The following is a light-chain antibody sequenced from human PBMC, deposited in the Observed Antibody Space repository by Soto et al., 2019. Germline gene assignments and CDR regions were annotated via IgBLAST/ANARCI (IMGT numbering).Light chain of an antibody. CDR1: QTISSW. CDR3: QHYNSYSEA. J-gene: IGKJ1*01. CDR2: KAS. Sequence: DIQMTQSPSTLSGSVGDRVTITCRASQTISSWLAWYQQKPGKAPKLLIYKASTLKSGVPSRFSGCGSGTEFTLTISSLQPDDFATYYCQHYNSYSEAFGQGTRWIS. V-gene: IGKV1-5*03.